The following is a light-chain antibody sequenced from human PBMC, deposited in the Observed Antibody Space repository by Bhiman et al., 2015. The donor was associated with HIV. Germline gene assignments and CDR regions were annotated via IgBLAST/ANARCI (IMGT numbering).Light chain of an antibody. CDR2: GNS. J-gene: IGLJ3*02. CDR1: SSNIGNNF. CDR3: QSYDSSLSGSWV. V-gene: IGLV1-40*01. Sequence: QSVLTQPPSVSAAPGQKVTISCSGTSSNIGNNFVSWYQRLPGTAPKLLIYGNSNRPSGVPDRFSGSKSGTSASLAIAGLQAEDEAVYYCQSYDSSLSGSWVFGGGTKLTVL.